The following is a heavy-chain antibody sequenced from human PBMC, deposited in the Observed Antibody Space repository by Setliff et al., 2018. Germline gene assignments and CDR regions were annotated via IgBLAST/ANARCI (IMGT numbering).Heavy chain of an antibody. CDR3: ARDASASDGRNAFDI. Sequence: PSETLSLTCTVPGGSISDNGYFWGWVRQPPGKGLEWIGNIYFGGNTYFNPSFKSRVTMSIDMSNSQFSLKLSSVTAADTAIYYCARDASASDGRNAFDIWGQGTMVTVSS. V-gene: IGHV4-39*07. CDR1: GGSISDNGYF. D-gene: IGHD1-26*01. CDR2: IYFGGNT. J-gene: IGHJ3*02.